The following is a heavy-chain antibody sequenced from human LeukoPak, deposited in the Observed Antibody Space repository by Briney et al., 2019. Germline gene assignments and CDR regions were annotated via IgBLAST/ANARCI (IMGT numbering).Heavy chain of an antibody. CDR1: GGSISSSSYY. D-gene: IGHD3-9*01. CDR3: ASPHYDILTGYYSPHDAFDI. V-gene: IGHV4-39*01. Sequence: SETLSLTCTVSGGSISSSSYYWGWIRQPPGKGLEWIGSIYYSGSTYHNPSLKSRVTISVDTSKNQFSLKLSSVAAADTAVYYCASPHYDILTGYYSPHDAFDIWGQGTMVTVSS. CDR2: IYYSGST. J-gene: IGHJ3*02.